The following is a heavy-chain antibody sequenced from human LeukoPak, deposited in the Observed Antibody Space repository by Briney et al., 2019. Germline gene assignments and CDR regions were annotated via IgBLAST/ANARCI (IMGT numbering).Heavy chain of an antibody. D-gene: IGHD3-16*02. V-gene: IGHV3-48*01. CDR3: ARHYDYVWGSYRYTNDAFDI. CDR1: GFTFSSYS. Sequence: GGSLRLSCAASGFTFSSYSMNWVRQAPGKGLEWVSYISSSSTIYYADSVKGRFTISRDNAKNSLYLQMNSLRAEGTAVYYCARHYDYVWGSYRYTNDAFDIWGQGTMVTVSS. J-gene: IGHJ3*02. CDR2: ISSSSTI.